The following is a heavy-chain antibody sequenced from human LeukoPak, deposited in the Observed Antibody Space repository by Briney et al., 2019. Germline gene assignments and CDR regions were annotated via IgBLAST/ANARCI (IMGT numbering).Heavy chain of an antibody. CDR3: ARRRDSSGWYVFDY. CDR1: GGSISSSSYC. CDR2: ICYSGST. D-gene: IGHD6-19*01. J-gene: IGHJ4*02. Sequence: PSETLSLTCTVSGGSISSSSYCWGWIRQPPGKGLEWIGSICYSGSTFYNPSLKSRVTLSVDTSKNQFSLKLSSVTAADTALYYCARRRDSSGWYVFDYWGQGTLVTVSS. V-gene: IGHV4-39*07.